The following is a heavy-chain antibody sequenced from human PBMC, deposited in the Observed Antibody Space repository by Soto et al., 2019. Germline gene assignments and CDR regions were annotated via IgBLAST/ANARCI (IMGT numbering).Heavy chain of an antibody. CDR2: INPSGGST. CDR3: ASPIDGRRDGMDV. J-gene: IGHJ6*02. Sequence: GASVKVSCKASGYTFTSYYMHWVRQAPGQGLEWMGIINPSGGSTSYAQKFQGRVTMTRDTSTSTVYMELSSLRSEDTAVYYCASPIDGRRDGMDVWGQGTTVTVS. D-gene: IGHD4-17*01. CDR1: GYTFTSYY. V-gene: IGHV1-46*01.